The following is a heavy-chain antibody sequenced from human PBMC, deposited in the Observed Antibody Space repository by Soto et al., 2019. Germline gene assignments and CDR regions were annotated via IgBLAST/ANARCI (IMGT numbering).Heavy chain of an antibody. V-gene: IGHV4-59*01. CDR2: IYYSGST. J-gene: IGHJ4*02. Sequence: SETLSLTCTVSGGSISSYYWSWIRQPPGKGLEWIGYIYYSGSTNYNPSLKSRVTISVDTSKNQFSLKLSSVTAADTAVYYCAREFLGYRYYFDYWGQGTLVTVSS. CDR3: AREFLGYRYYFDY. D-gene: IGHD6-13*01. CDR1: GGSISSYY.